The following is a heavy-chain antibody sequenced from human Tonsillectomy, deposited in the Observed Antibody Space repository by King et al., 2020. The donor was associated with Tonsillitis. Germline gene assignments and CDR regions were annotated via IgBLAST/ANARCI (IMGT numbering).Heavy chain of an antibody. D-gene: IGHD5-12*01. CDR1: GGSISSSIYY. V-gene: IGHV4-39*07. CDR3: ARGDSRYNWFDP. Sequence: QLHESGPGLVKPSETLSLSCTVSGGSISSSIYYWGWIRQPPGKGLEWIGSIFQSGSTYHNPSLKSRVSISVDRSKNQFSLKLTSVTAADTAVYYCARGDSRYNWFDPWGQGTLVTVSS. J-gene: IGHJ5*02. CDR2: IFQSGST.